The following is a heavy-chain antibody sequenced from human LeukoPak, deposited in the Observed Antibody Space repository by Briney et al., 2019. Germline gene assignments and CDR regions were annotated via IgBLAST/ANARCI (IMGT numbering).Heavy chain of an antibody. CDR3: ARDVVAGRTH. D-gene: IGHD6-19*01. CDR1: GFTFSSYW. V-gene: IGHV3-74*01. J-gene: IGHJ4*02. CDR2: INTDGTTT. Sequence: GGSLRLSCAASGFTFSSYWMHWVRQAPGKGLVWVSRINTDGTTTNYADSVKGRFTISRDNAKNTLYLQMNSLRAEDTAVYFCARDVVAGRTHWGQGTLVTVSS.